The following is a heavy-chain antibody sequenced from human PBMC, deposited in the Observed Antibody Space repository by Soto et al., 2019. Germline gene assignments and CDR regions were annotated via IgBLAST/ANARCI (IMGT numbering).Heavy chain of an antibody. Sequence: PSETLSLTCAVSGGSIGSSNWWSCVRQPPGKGLEWIGYIYYTGSIYYNPSLKSRVTISVDTSNNQFSLKLSSVTAADTAVYYCARDLRFRGFYGMDVWGQGTTVTVSS. CDR1: GGSIGSSNW. J-gene: IGHJ6*02. V-gene: IGHV4-4*02. D-gene: IGHD3-10*01. CDR2: IYYTGSI. CDR3: ARDLRFRGFYGMDV.